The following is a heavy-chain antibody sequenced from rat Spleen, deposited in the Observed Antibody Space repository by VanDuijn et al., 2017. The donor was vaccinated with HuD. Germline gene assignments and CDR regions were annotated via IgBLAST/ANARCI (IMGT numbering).Heavy chain of an antibody. D-gene: IGHD1-9*01. Sequence: EVQLVESGGGLVQPGRSLKLSCAASGFTFSDYNMAWVRQAPKKGLEWVATISYDGYNTYYRDSVKGRFTISRDNAKSTLYLQMDSLRSEDTATYFCVRYSGKYYGYNFLNYWGQGVMVTVSS. CDR2: ISYDGYNT. J-gene: IGHJ2*01. V-gene: IGHV5-7*01. CDR3: VRYSGKYYGYNFLNY. CDR1: GFTFSDYN.